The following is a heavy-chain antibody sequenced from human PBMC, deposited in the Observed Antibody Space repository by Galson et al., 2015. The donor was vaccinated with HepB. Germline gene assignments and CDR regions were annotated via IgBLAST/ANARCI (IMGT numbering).Heavy chain of an antibody. CDR1: GYTFTGYY. D-gene: IGHD3-22*01. CDR3: ARVTDDSSGYFPDY. CDR2: INPNSGGT. V-gene: IGHV1-2*02. Sequence: SVKVSCKASGYTFTGYYMHWVRQAPGQGLEWMGWINPNSGGTNYAQKFQGRVTMTRDTSISTAYMELSRLRSDDTAVYYCARVTDDSSGYFPDYWGQGTLVTVSS. J-gene: IGHJ4*02.